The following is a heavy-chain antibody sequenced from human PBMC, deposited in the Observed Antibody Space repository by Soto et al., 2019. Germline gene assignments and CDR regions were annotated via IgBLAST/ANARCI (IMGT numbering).Heavy chain of an antibody. D-gene: IGHD3-10*01. CDR1: GAAVGSYY. CDR2: IYYSGST. Sequence: SEALVLTCTPSGAAVGSYYLSWIRQPPRKGLEWIGHIYYSGSTNYNPSLKSRVTISVDTSKNQFSLKLSSVTAADTAVYYCARAGTTMVRGVISGWFDPWGQGTLVTVSS. J-gene: IGHJ5*02. CDR3: ARAGTTMVRGVISGWFDP. V-gene: IGHV4-59*02.